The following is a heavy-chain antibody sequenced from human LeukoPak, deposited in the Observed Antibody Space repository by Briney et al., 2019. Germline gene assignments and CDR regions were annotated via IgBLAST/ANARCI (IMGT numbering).Heavy chain of an antibody. CDR1: GYTFTSYA. V-gene: IGHV7-4-1*02. CDR3: ARGSDPDYYDSSGYYYY. Sequence: ASVKVSCKASGYTFTSYAMNWVRQAPGQGLEWMVWINTNTGNPTYAQGFTGRFVFSLDTSVSTAYLQISSLKAEDTAVYYCARGSDPDYYDSSGYYYYWGQGTLVTVSS. J-gene: IGHJ4*02. D-gene: IGHD3-22*01. CDR2: INTNTGNP.